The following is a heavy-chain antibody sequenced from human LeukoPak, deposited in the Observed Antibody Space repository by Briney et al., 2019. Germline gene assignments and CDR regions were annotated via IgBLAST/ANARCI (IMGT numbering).Heavy chain of an antibody. Sequence: SETLSLTCAVYGGSFSGYYWSWIRQPPGEGLEWIGEINHNGGTNYNPSLKSRVTISVDMSKNQFSLKLSSGTAADTAVYYCARGGAANDYWGQGTLVTVSS. V-gene: IGHV4-34*01. CDR3: ARGGAANDY. CDR1: GGSFSGYY. J-gene: IGHJ4*02. CDR2: INHNGGT. D-gene: IGHD2-15*01.